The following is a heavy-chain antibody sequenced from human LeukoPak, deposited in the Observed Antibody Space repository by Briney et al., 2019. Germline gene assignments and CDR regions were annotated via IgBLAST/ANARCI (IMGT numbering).Heavy chain of an antibody. V-gene: IGHV3-53*01. CDR3: ARVYVDTAMDYFDY. D-gene: IGHD5-18*01. Sequence: GGSLRLSCAASGFTVSSNYMSWVRQAPGKGLEWVSVIYSGGSTYYADSVKGRFTISRDNSKNTLYLQMNSLRAEDTAVYYCARVYVDTAMDYFDYWGQGTLVIVSS. CDR2: IYSGGST. CDR1: GFTVSSNY. J-gene: IGHJ4*02.